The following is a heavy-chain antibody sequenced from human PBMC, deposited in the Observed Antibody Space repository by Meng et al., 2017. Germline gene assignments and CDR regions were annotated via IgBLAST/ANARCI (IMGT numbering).Heavy chain of an antibody. CDR3: ARVGMADPPD. CDR1: GVTFSRYA. V-gene: IGHV3-30*01. CDR2: ISYDGSNK. D-gene: IGHD5-24*01. J-gene: IGHJ4*02. Sequence: VPVVEFGGDLVKLGGSLRLSGAASGVTFSRYAMHWARQAPGKGLEWVAVISYDGSNKYYADSVKGRFTISRDNSKNTLYLQMNSLRAEDTAVYYCARVGMADPPDWGQGTLVTVSS.